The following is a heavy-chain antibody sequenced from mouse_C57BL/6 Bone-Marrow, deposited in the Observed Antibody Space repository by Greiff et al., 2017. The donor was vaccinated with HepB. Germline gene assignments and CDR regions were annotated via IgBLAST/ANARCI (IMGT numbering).Heavy chain of an antibody. V-gene: IGHV1-81*01. CDR1: GYTFTSYG. Sequence: VQLQQSGAELARPGASVKLSCKASGYTFTSYGISWVKQRTGQGLEWIGEIYPRSGNTYYNEKFKGKATLTADKFSSTAYMERRSLTSEDSAVYFCARGGEYPYGYFDVWGTGTRVTVTA. CDR3: ARGGEYPYGYFDV. J-gene: IGHJ1*03. D-gene: IGHD5-1*01. CDR2: IYPRSGNT.